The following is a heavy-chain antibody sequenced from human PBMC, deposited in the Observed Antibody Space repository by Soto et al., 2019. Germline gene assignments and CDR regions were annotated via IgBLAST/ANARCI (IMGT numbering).Heavy chain of an antibody. D-gene: IGHD3-10*01. J-gene: IGHJ4*02. V-gene: IGHV4-59*08. Sequence: PSETLSLTCTVSGGSISSYYWSWIRQPPGKGLEWIGYIYYSGSTNYNPSLKSRVTISLDTSKNQFSLKLSSVTAADTAVYYCTRHGSGSYMAYWGQGTLVTVSS. CDR3: TRHGSGSYMAY. CDR2: IYYSGST. CDR1: GGSISSYY.